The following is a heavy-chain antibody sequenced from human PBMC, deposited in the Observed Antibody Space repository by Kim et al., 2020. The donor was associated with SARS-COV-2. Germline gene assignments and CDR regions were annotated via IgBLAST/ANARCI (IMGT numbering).Heavy chain of an antibody. CDR3: ARARSDYGYSYG. D-gene: IGHD5-18*01. J-gene: IGHJ4*02. CDR2: ISYDGSNK. V-gene: IGHV3-30-3*01. Sequence: GGSLRLSCAASGFTFSSYAMHWVRQAPGKGLEWVAVISYDGSNKYYADSVKGRFTISRDNSKNTLYLQMNSLRAEDTAVYYCARARSDYGYSYGWGQGTLVTVSS. CDR1: GFTFSSYA.